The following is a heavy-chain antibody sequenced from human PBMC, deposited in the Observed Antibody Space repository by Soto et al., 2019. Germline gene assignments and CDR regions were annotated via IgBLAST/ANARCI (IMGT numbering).Heavy chain of an antibody. CDR1: SGSISSSNW. Sequence: QVQLQESGPGLVKPSGTLSLTCAVSSGSISSSNWWSWVRQPPGQGLEWIGEIYHSGSTNYNPSLKSRVTISVDKSKNQFSLKLSSVTAADTAVYYCARFGTGGSLYYFDYWGQGTLVTVSS. D-gene: IGHD3-10*01. J-gene: IGHJ4*02. CDR3: ARFGTGGSLYYFDY. CDR2: IYHSGST. V-gene: IGHV4-4*02.